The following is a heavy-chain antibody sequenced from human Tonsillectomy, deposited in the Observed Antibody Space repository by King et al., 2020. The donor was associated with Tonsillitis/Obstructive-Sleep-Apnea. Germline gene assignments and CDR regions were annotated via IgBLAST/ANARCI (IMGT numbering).Heavy chain of an antibody. CDR1: GFTFSSYA. Sequence: VQLVESGGGLVQPGGSLRLSCAASGFTFSSYAMHWVRQAPGKGLEYVSAISSNGGSTYYANSVKGRFTISRDNSKNTLYLQMGSLRAEDMALYYCARERGVKVKGFVPWGQRALLTVSS. CDR3: ARERGVKVKGFVP. V-gene: IGHV3-64*01. CDR2: ISSNGGST. J-gene: IGHJ5*02. D-gene: IGHD2-21*01.